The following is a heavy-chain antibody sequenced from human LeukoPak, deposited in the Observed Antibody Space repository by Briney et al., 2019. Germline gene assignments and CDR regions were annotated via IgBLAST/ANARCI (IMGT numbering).Heavy chain of an antibody. CDR2: MYESGRT. CDR3: VRDSSGYYPIFDY. J-gene: IGHJ4*02. V-gene: IGHV4-38-2*02. D-gene: IGHD3-22*01. CDR1: GYSISSAYY. Sequence: SETLSLTCTVSGYSISSAYYWGWIRQPPGKGLEWIGSMYESGRTYYNPSLKSRVAISVDTSKNQFSLKLSYVTAADTAVYYCVRDSSGYYPIFDYWGQGTLVTVSS.